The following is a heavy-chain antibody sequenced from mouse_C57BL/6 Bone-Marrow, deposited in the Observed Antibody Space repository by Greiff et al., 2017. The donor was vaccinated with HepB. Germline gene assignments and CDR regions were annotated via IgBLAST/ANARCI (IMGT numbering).Heavy chain of an antibody. CDR2: INPGSGGT. V-gene: IGHV1-54*01. CDR1: GYAFTNYL. J-gene: IGHJ4*01. Sequence: VKLMESGAELVRPGTSVKVSCKASGYAFTNYLIEWVKQRPGQGLEWIGVINPGSGGTNYNEKFKGKATLTADKSSSTAYMQLSSLTSEDSAVYFCARCGSSLYAMDYWGQGTSVTVSS. D-gene: IGHD1-1*01. CDR3: ARCGSSLYAMDY.